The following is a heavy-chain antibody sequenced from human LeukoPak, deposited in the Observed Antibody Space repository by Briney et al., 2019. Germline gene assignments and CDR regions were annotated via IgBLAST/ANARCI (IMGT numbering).Heavy chain of an antibody. CDR3: AAGITAGDY. CDR1: GFTFSSYW. Sequence: RAGGSLRLSCAASGFTFSSYWMHWVRQAPGKGLVWVSHINSDGRSTSYADSVRGRFTISRDNAKNTLYLQMNSLRAEDTAVYYCAAGITAGDYWGQGTLVTVSS. CDR2: INSDGRST. D-gene: IGHD6-13*01. J-gene: IGHJ4*02. V-gene: IGHV3-74*01.